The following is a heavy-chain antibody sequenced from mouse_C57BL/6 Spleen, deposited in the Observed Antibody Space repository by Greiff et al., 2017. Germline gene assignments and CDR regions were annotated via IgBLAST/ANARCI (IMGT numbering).Heavy chain of an antibody. J-gene: IGHJ3*01. Sequence: QVHVKQPGAELVRPGSSVKLSCKASGYTFTSYWMHWVKQRPIQGLEWIGNIDPSDSETHYNQKFKDKATLTVDKSSSTAYMQLSSLTSEDSAVYYCARGNYDYDDGAWFAYWGQGTLVTVSA. CDR3: ARGNYDYDDGAWFAY. CDR1: GYTFTSYW. D-gene: IGHD2-4*01. V-gene: IGHV1-52*01. CDR2: IDPSDSET.